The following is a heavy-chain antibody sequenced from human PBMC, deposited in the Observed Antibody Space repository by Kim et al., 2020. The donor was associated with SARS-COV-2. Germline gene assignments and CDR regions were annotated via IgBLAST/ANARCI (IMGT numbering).Heavy chain of an antibody. CDR2: ISWNSGSI. CDR3: AKDSKGHYYYYMDV. V-gene: IGHV3-9*01. CDR1: GFTFDDYA. Sequence: GGSLRLSCAASGFTFDDYAMHWVRQDPGKGLEWVSGISWNSGSIGYADSVKGRFTISRDNAKNSLYLQMNSLRSEDTALYYCAKDSKGHYYYYMDVWGKGTTVTVSS. J-gene: IGHJ6*03.